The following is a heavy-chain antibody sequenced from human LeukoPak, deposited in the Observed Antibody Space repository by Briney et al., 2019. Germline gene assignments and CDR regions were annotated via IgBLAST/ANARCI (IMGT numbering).Heavy chain of an antibody. D-gene: IGHD3-10*01. CDR2: ISSDGSDK. Sequence: GGSLSLSCAASGFIFSSYVMHWVRQAPGKGLEWEAVISSDGSDKYYADSGKGRFTISRDNSKNQLYLQINSLRTEDTAVYYCAKGVRGVIAYYFDFWGQGTLVTVSS. V-gene: IGHV3-30*18. J-gene: IGHJ4*02. CDR1: GFIFSSYV. CDR3: AKGVRGVIAYYFDF.